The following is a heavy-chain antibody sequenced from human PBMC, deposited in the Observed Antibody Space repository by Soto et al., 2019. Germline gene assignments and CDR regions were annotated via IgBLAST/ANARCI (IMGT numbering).Heavy chain of an antibody. CDR2: ICYSVSNT. CDR1: GFTFSSYC. J-gene: IGHJ5*02. V-gene: IGHV3-23*05. D-gene: IGHD3-22*01. CDR3: ARGEKQYPHRSSGYYECAS. Sequence: GGSLRLSCAASGFTFSSYCMHWVRQAPGKGLEWVSAICYSVSNTYYADSVKGRFTISRDNSKNTLYLQMNSLRAEDTAVYYWARGEKQYPHRSSGYYECASWGKGTVFPVP.